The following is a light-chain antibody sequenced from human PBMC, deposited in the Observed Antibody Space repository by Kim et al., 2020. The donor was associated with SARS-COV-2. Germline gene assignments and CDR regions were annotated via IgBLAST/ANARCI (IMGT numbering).Light chain of an antibody. V-gene: IGKV3-20*01. Sequence: EIVLTQSPGTLSLSPGERATLSCRASQSVTSSYLAWYQQKPGQAPRLLIKGASSRATGIPDRFSGSGSGTDFTLTISRLEPEDFAVYYCQQYDNSPQTFGQGTKVDIK. CDR1: QSVTSSY. J-gene: IGKJ1*01. CDR2: GAS. CDR3: QQYDNSPQT.